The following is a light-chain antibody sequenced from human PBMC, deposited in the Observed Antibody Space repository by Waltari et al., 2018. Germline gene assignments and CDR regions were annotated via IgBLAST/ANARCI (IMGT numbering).Light chain of an antibody. CDR3: QQYKDLPRT. CDR2: DAS. Sequence: DIQMTQSPSSMSASVGDRVPITCQASQDISIYLSWYQQKPGKAPKVLIYDASNLETGVPSRFTGSRSGTDFTFTISSLQPEDIATYYCQQYKDLPRTSGQGTKVEIK. CDR1: QDISIY. V-gene: IGKV1-33*01. J-gene: IGKJ1*01.